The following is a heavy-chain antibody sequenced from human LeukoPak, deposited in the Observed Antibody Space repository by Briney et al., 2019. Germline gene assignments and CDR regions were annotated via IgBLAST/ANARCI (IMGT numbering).Heavy chain of an antibody. CDR2: MSFDGSNK. J-gene: IGHJ6*02. V-gene: IGHV3-30*04. D-gene: IGHD5-18*01. CDR1: GFTFSSYA. CDR3: AREIQPMSYYGMDV. Sequence: GRSLRLSCAASGFTFSSYAMHWVRQAPGKGLERVALMSFDGSNKYYADSVKGRFTISRDNSKNTLYLQMNSLRAEDTAVYYCAREIQPMSYYGMDVWGQGTTVTVSS.